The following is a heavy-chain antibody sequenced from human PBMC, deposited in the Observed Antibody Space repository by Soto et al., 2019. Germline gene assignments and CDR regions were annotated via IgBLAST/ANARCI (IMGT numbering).Heavy chain of an antibody. CDR3: VGGYSYRGDAFDI. CDR2: IYYSGST. Sequence: QVQLQESGPGLVKPSQTLSLTCTVSGGSISSGGYYWSWIRQHPGKGLEWIGYIYYSGSTYYNPALKSRVXXSXDXXKNQFSLKLSSVTAADTAVYYCVGGYSYRGDAFDIWGQGTMVTVSS. CDR1: GGSISSGGYY. D-gene: IGHD5-18*01. J-gene: IGHJ3*02. V-gene: IGHV4-31*03.